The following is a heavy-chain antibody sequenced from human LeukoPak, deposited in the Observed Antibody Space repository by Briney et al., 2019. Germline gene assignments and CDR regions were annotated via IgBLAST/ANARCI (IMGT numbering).Heavy chain of an antibody. J-gene: IGHJ3*02. CDR3: ARDILEMATMTAPDAFDI. V-gene: IGHV3-7*01. D-gene: IGHD5-24*01. CDR1: GFTFSSDW. CDR2: IKQDGSEK. Sequence: GGSLRLSCAASGFTFSSDWMSWFRQAPGKGLEWVANIKQDGSEKYYVDSVKGRFTISRDNAKNSLYLQMNSLRAEDTAVYYCARDILEMATMTAPDAFDIWGQGTMVTVSS.